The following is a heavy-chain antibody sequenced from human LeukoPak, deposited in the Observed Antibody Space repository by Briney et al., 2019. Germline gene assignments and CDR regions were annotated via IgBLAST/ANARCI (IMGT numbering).Heavy chain of an antibody. V-gene: IGHV4-39*07. D-gene: IGHD1-7*01. CDR1: GGSISSSSYH. CDR3: ARGGELLNY. J-gene: IGHJ4*02. CDR2: IYYSGST. Sequence: SETLSLTCTVSGGSISSSSYHWGWIRQPPGKGLEWIGSIYYSGSTYYNPSLKSRVTISVDTSKNQFSLRLSSVTAADTAVYYCARGGELLNYLGQGTLVTVSS.